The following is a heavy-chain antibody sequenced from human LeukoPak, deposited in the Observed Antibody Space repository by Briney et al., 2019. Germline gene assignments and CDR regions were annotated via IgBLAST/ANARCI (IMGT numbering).Heavy chain of an antibody. CDR2: IRYDGSNK. Sequence: QPGGSLRLSCAASGFTFSSYGMHWVRQAPGKGLEWVAFIRYDGSNKYYADSVKGRFTISRDNSKNTLYLQMNSLRAEDTAVYYCARDYYDSLDYWGQGTLVTVSS. CDR3: ARDYYDSLDY. CDR1: GFTFSSYG. V-gene: IGHV3-30*02. J-gene: IGHJ4*02. D-gene: IGHD3-22*01.